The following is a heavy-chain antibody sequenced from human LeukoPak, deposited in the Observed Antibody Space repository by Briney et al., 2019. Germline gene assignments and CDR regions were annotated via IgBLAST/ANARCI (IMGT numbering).Heavy chain of an antibody. CDR3: AKEGGAYGEGYYFDY. D-gene: IGHD4-17*01. CDR1: GFTFSSYG. J-gene: IGHJ4*02. V-gene: IGHV3-30*18. Sequence: GGSLRLSCAASGFTFSSYGMRWVRQAPGKGLEWVAVISYDGSNKYYADSVKGRFTISRDNSKNTLYLQMNSLGAEDTAVYYCAKEGGAYGEGYYFDYWGQGTLVTVSS. CDR2: ISYDGSNK.